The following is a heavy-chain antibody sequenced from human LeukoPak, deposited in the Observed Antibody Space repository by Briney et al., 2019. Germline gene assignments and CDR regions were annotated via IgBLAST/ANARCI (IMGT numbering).Heavy chain of an antibody. V-gene: IGHV4-59*11. Sequence: SETLSLTCTDSGVPISSHHWSWIRQPPGEGLEWIGYIYYSGSNNYNPSLKSRVTISVDPSKNQFSLKLSSVTAADTAVYYCARGYAWERGVPAETIVFDPWGQGTLVTGSS. CDR2: IYYSGSN. CDR1: GVPISSHH. D-gene: IGHD2-2*01. CDR3: ARGYAWERGVPAETIVFDP. J-gene: IGHJ5*02.